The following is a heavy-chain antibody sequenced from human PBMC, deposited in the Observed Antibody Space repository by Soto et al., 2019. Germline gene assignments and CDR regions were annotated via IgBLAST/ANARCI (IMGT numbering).Heavy chain of an antibody. Sequence: PSETLSLTCTVSGGSISSGDYYWSWIRQPPGKGLEWIGYIFHSGSTYYNPSLKSRVTISVDTSKNQFSLKLSSVTAADTAVYYCARGLQYGGNSAYWGQGTLVTVSS. CDR2: IFHSGST. V-gene: IGHV4-30-4*01. CDR1: GGSISSGDYY. J-gene: IGHJ4*02. D-gene: IGHD2-21*02. CDR3: ARGLQYGGNSAY.